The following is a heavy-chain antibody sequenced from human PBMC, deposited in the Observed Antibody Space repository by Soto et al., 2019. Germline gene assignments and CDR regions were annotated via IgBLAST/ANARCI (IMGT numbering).Heavy chain of an antibody. J-gene: IGHJ4*02. D-gene: IGHD3-22*01. CDR1: GFNFDDSA. CDR2: ITWNSGHI. V-gene: IGHV3-9*01. Sequence: SLRLSCVASGFNFDDSAMNWVRQVPGKGLEWVSGITWNSGHILYADSVKGRFTISGDNAKKSLYLELNSLRPEDTALYYCAKGRSSMIVVVMDYWGQGTPVTVSS. CDR3: AKGRSSMIVVVMDY.